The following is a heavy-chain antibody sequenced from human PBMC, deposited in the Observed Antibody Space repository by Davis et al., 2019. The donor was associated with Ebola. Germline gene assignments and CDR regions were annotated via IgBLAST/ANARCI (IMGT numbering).Heavy chain of an antibody. V-gene: IGHV1-69*13. CDR3: ARDGYCSSTSCYTPWGYDYGARGWFDP. D-gene: IGHD2-2*02. CDR1: GGTFSSFA. Sequence: SVKVSCKTSGGTFSSFAISWVRQAPGQGLEWMGGIIPIFRSANYAQKFQGRVTITADESTRTAYMELSSLRSEDTAVYYCARDGYCSSTSCYTPWGYDYGARGWFDPWGQGTLVTVSS. CDR2: IIPIFRSA. J-gene: IGHJ5*02.